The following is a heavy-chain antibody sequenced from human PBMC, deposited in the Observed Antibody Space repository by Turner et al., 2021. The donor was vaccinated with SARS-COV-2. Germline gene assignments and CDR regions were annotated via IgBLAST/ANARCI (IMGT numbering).Heavy chain of an antibody. J-gene: IGHJ6*02. CDR3: ATGVAVAGTPSDYYYYYGMDV. CDR2: FEPEDGET. Sequence: QVQLVQSGAEVKKPGASVKVSCKVSGYTLTELSMHWVRQAPGKGLEWMGGFEPEDGETINAQKFQGRVTMTEDTSTDTAYMELSSLRSEDTAVYYCATGVAVAGTPSDYYYYYGMDVWGQGTTVTVSS. V-gene: IGHV1-24*01. CDR1: GYTLTELS. D-gene: IGHD6-19*01.